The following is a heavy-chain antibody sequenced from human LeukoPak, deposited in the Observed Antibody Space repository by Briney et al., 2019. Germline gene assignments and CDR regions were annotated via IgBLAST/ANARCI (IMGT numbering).Heavy chain of an antibody. Sequence: SETLSLTCTVSGGPISSSSYYWGWIRQPPGKGLEWIGSIYYSGSTYYNPSLKSRVTISVDTSKNQFSLKLSSVTAADTAVYYCARTSRKQLWGRDFDYWGQGTLVTVSS. J-gene: IGHJ4*02. V-gene: IGHV4-39*07. CDR1: GGPISSSSYY. CDR3: ARTSRKQLWGRDFDY. D-gene: IGHD5-18*01. CDR2: IYYSGST.